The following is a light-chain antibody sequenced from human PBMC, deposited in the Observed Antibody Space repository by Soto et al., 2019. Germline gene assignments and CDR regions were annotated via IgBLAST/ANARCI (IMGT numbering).Light chain of an antibody. J-gene: IGKJ2*01. V-gene: IGKV3-15*01. Sequence: EIVMTQSPASLSVSPGDGATLSCRASQSVASNVAWYQQKPGQGPRLLIHGASTRAVGVPARFSGSGSGTDFTLTISSLQSEDFAVYYCKQYHNWPPQYTFGQGTQLQIK. CDR1: QSVASN. CDR2: GAS. CDR3: KQYHNWPPQYT.